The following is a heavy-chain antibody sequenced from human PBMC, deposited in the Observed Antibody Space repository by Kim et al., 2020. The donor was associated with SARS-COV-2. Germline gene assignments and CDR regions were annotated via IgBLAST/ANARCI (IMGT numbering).Heavy chain of an antibody. CDR2: INTNTGNP. CDR3: ASSTFGGVIDNDAFDI. D-gene: IGHD3-16*02. Sequence: ASVKVSCKASGYTFTSYAMNWVRQAPGQGLEWMGWINTNTGNPTYAQGFTGRFVFSLDTSVSTAYLQISSLKAEDTAVYYCASSTFGGVIDNDAFDIWGQGTMVTVSS. CDR1: GYTFTSYA. V-gene: IGHV7-4-1*02. J-gene: IGHJ3*02.